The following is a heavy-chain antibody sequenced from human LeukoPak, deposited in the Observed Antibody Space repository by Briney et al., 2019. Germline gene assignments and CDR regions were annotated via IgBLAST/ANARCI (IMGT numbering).Heavy chain of an antibody. D-gene: IGHD3-10*01. V-gene: IGHV3-23*01. CDR3: ARVTYGSGTYGAFDY. CDR2: ISGSGDNT. Sequence: GGSLRLSCVASGFTFSSYALSWVRQAPGKGLEWVSTISGSGDNTYYADSVKGRFTISRDNSKNTLYLQMNSLRAEDTAVYYCARVTYGSGTYGAFDYWGQGTLVTVSS. J-gene: IGHJ4*02. CDR1: GFTFSSYA.